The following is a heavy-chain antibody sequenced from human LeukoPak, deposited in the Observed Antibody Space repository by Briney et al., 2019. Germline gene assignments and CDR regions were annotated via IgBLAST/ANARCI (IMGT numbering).Heavy chain of an antibody. Sequence: GRSLRLSCPASGFTFSSYAMHWVRQAPGKGLEWVAVISYDGSNKYYADSVKGRFTVSRDNSKNTLYLQMNSLRAEDTAVYYCARDKDISSSWFDYWGQGTLVTVSS. D-gene: IGHD6-13*01. CDR2: ISYDGSNK. J-gene: IGHJ4*02. CDR3: ARDKDISSSWFDY. CDR1: GFTFSSYA. V-gene: IGHV3-30-3*01.